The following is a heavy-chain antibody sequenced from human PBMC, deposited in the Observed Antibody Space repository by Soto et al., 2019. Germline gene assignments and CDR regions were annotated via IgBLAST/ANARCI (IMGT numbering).Heavy chain of an antibody. D-gene: IGHD6-6*01. CDR1: GGSFSGYY. CDR2: INHSGST. J-gene: IGHJ6*02. CDR3: ASSARSSSSRGFYYYYYGMDV. Sequence: PSETLSLTCAVYGGSFSGYYWSWIRQPPGKGLEWIGEINHSGSTNYNPSLKSRVTISVDTSKNQFSLKLSSVTAADTAVYYCASSARSSSSRGFYYYYYGMDVWGQGTTVTVSS. V-gene: IGHV4-34*01.